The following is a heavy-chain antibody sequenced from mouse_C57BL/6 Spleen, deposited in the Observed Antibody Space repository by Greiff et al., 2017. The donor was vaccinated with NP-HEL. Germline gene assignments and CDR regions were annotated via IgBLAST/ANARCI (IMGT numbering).Heavy chain of an antibody. CDR1: GYTFTSYW. CDR2: INPSSGYT. CDR3: ATWGYDGSRDAMDY. V-gene: IGHV1-7*01. J-gene: IGHJ4*01. Sequence: VQLQQSGAELAKPGASVKLSCKASGYTFTSYWMHWVKQRPGQGLEWIGYINPSSGYTKYNQKFKDKAPMTADKSSSTAYMQLSSLTYEDSAVYYCATWGYDGSRDAMDYWGQGTAVTVSS. D-gene: IGHD2-3*01.